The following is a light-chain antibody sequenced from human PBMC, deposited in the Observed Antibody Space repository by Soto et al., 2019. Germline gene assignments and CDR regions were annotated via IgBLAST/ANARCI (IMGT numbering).Light chain of an antibody. V-gene: IGKV1-5*03. CDR2: KAS. Sequence: DIQRTQSPSTLSASIGDRGTITCRASQSIDIWLAWYQQKPGKAPKLLIYKASSLQTGVPSRFSGSGSGTEFTLTISSLQPDDFATYYCQHYISYSRTFGQGTKV. CDR3: QHYISYSRT. CDR1: QSIDIW. J-gene: IGKJ1*01.